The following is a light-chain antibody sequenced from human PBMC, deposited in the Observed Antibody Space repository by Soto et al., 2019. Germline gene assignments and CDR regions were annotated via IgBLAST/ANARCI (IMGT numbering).Light chain of an antibody. CDR1: QNINTY. J-gene: IGKJ1*01. V-gene: IGKV1-39*01. CDR3: QQSYSSLWGT. CDR2: GAS. Sequence: DIPMIQSPSSLSASVGDRVTLTCRTSQNINTYLNWYQQKPGKAPKLLIYGASSLQSGVPSRFSGSGSGTDFTLTIRSLQPEDFATYYCQQSYSSLWGTCGQGTKVEIK.